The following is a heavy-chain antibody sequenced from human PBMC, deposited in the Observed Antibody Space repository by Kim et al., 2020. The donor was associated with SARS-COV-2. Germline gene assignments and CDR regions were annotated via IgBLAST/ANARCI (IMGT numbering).Heavy chain of an antibody. CDR1: GFSFTTYW. CDR3: ARDLKGFYNYYMDV. J-gene: IGHJ6*03. Sequence: GGSLRLSCAASGFSFTTYWMSWVRQAPGKGLEWVANIKQDGSEKYYVDSVKGRFIISRDNARNSLNLQINSLRAEDTAVYYCARDLKGFYNYYMDVWG. V-gene: IGHV3-7*01. CDR2: IKQDGSEK.